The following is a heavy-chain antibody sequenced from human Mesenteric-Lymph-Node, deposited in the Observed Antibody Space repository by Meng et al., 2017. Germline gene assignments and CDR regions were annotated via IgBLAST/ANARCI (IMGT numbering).Heavy chain of an antibody. Sequence: SETLSLTCAVYGGSFSSYYWSWIRQPPGKGLEWIGYIYYSGSTNYNPSLKSRVTISVDTSKNQFSLKLSSVTAADTAVYYCARDLLWFGTNNLYYYGMDVWGQGTTVTVSS. CDR3: ARDLLWFGTNNLYYYGMDV. D-gene: IGHD3-10*01. V-gene: IGHV4-59*01. CDR2: IYYSGST. J-gene: IGHJ6*02. CDR1: GGSFSSYY.